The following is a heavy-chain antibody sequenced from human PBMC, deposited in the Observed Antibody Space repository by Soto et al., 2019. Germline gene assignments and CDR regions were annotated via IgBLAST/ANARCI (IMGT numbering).Heavy chain of an antibody. Sequence: QLQLQESGSGLVKPSQTLSLTCAVSGGSISSGGYSWSWIRQPPGKGLEWIGYIYHSGSTYYNPSLKSRVIISVDRCKNQVSLKLSSVTAADTAVYYCARQDQGYDFWSGQGWFDPWGQGTLVTVSS. V-gene: IGHV4-30-2*01. CDR2: IYHSGST. CDR1: GGSISSGGYS. D-gene: IGHD3-3*01. J-gene: IGHJ5*02. CDR3: ARQDQGYDFWSGQGWFDP.